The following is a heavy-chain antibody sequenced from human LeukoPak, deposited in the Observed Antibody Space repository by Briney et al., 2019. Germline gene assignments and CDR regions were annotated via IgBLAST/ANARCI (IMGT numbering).Heavy chain of an antibody. D-gene: IGHD2-2*01. CDR1: GFTFSSYW. J-gene: IGHJ4*02. V-gene: IGHV3-7*05. CDR3: ARVFCDTTSCYNFDY. CDR2: INQDGSEK. Sequence: GGSLRLSCAASGFTFSSYWMSWVRQAPGKGLEWVANINQDGSEKYYVDSVKGRFTISRDNAKNSLYLQMNSLRAEDTAVYYCARVFCDTTSCYNFDYWGQGRLVSISS.